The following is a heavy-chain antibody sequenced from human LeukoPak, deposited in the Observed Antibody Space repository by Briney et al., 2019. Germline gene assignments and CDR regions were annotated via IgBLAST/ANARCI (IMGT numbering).Heavy chain of an antibody. CDR1: GFTFSSYG. V-gene: IGHV3-33*01. J-gene: IGHJ4*02. CDR3: ARVDIVLIGSFDY. D-gene: IGHD2-8*01. Sequence: QPGKSLRLSCAASGFTFSSYGMHCVRQAPGKGLEWVAVIWYDGSVRKYADSVKGRFTTSRDNAKNSLYLQMNSLRAEDTAVYYCARVDIVLIGSFDYWGQGTLVTVSS. CDR2: IWYDGSVR.